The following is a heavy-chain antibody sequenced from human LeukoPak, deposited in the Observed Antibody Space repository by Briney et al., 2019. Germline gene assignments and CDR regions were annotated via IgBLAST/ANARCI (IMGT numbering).Heavy chain of an antibody. Sequence: PGGSLRLSCAASRFNFSSYGMHWVRQAPGKGLEWVAVISHDGSNKYYADSVKGRFTMSGDNSKNTLYLQMNSLRAEDTAVYYCARSDSSGYYFGYWGQGTLVTVSS. D-gene: IGHD3-22*01. CDR1: RFNFSSYG. V-gene: IGHV3-30*03. CDR2: ISHDGSNK. J-gene: IGHJ4*02. CDR3: ARSDSSGYYFGY.